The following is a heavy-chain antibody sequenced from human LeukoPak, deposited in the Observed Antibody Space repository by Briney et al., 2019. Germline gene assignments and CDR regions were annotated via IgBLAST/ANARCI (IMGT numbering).Heavy chain of an antibody. J-gene: IGHJ3*02. CDR3: ARVYSSSWKIGGAFDI. V-gene: IGHV3-48*02. CDR2: ISSSSSTI. CDR1: GFTFSSYS. Sequence: GGSLRLSCAASGFTFSSYSMNWVRQAPGKGLEWVSYISSSSSTIYYADSVKGRFTISRDNAKNSLYLQMNSLRDEDRAVYYCARVYSSSWKIGGAFDIWGQGTMVTVSS. D-gene: IGHD6-13*01.